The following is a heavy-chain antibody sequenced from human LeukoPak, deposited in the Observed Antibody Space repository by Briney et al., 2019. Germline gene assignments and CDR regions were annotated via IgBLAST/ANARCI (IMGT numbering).Heavy chain of an antibody. Sequence: GGSLRLLCAASGFTFSRYAMSWVRQAPGKGLEWVPPIGGSSGSTYYADSVEGRLTISRDNSKNTLYLQKNSLRAEDTAVYYCAEDSPRLRLGELSFVSPYYWGQGTLVPVSS. CDR1: GFTFSRYA. CDR2: IGGSSGST. D-gene: IGHD3-16*02. J-gene: IGHJ4*02. V-gene: IGHV3-23*01. CDR3: AEDSPRLRLGELSFVSPYY.